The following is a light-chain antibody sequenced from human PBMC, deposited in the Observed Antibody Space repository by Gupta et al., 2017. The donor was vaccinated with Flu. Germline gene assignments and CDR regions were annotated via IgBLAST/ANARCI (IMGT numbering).Light chain of an antibody. CDR1: KSVDTY. CDR2: DAS. J-gene: IGKJ5*01. Sequence: ATRSLSPGGRATSSCRASKSVDTYMSGYQQKPGRDPRMLINDASKRATGILARCISSGSGADYTLTISSIEPEDYVMDYCQQHSNRRPITFGRGTRLEIK. V-gene: IGKV3-11*01. CDR3: QQHSNRRPIT.